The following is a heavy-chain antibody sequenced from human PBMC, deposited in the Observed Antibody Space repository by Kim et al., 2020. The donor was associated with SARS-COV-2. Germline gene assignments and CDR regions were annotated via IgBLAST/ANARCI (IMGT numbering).Heavy chain of an antibody. CDR1: GGSISSGGYY. CDR3: ARDKWGSTVGYFDY. CDR2: IYYSGST. D-gene: IGHD3-16*01. V-gene: IGHV4-31*03. Sequence: SETLSLTCTVSGGSISSGGYYWSWIRQHPGKGLEWIGYIYYSGSTYYNPSLKSRVTISVDTSKNQFSLKLSSVTTADTAVYYCARDKWGSTVGYFDYWGQGTLVTVSS. J-gene: IGHJ4*02.